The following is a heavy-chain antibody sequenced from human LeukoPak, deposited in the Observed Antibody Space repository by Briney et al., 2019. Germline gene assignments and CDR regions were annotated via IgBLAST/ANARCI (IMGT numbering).Heavy chain of an antibody. V-gene: IGHV1-69*05. CDR3: ARRWPHSSGYYLFDY. J-gene: IGHJ4*02. CDR2: IIPIFGTT. D-gene: IGHD3-22*01. CDR1: GGTFSSHG. Sequence: SVKVSCKASGGTFSSHGLSWVRQAPGQGLEWMGGIIPIFGTTNYAQNFQGRVTITMDESTNTAYMELSSLRPDDTAVYYCARRWPHSSGYYLFDYWGQGTLVTVSS.